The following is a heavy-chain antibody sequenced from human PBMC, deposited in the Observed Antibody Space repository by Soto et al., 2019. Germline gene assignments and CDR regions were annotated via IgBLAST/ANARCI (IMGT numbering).Heavy chain of an antibody. CDR2: ISGTGTTT. J-gene: IGHJ4*02. CDR1: GFTFSSYA. CDR3: VKAVYLLDFDY. V-gene: IGHV3-23*01. Sequence: GVLRLSCAASGFTFSSYAMTWVRQAPGKGLEWVSTISGTGTTTYYADSVKGRFTISRDNSKNTLYLQMNSLRTEDTAVYYCVKAVYLLDFDYWGQGTIVTV. D-gene: IGHD2-8*01.